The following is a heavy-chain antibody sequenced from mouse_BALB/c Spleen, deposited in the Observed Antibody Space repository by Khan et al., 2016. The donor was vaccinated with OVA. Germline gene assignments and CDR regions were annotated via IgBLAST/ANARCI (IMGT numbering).Heavy chain of an antibody. Sequence: VQLKESGPELVKPGASVKMSCKASGYTFTSYVMHWVKQKPRQGLEWIGYISPNSDGSKYNEKFRGKATLTSDNSSNKAYMELSSLTSADSAVYYCLRSLFYYGSAYEGFAYWGQGTLVTVSA. CDR1: GYTFTSYV. D-gene: IGHD1-1*01. V-gene: IGHV1S136*01. J-gene: IGHJ3*01. CDR2: ISPNSDGS. CDR3: LRSLFYYGSAYEGFAY.